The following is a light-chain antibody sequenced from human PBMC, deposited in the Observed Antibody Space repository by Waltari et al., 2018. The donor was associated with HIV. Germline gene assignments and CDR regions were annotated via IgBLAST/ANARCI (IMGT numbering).Light chain of an antibody. Sequence: QSVLAQPPSASGPPGQRVTISCSGSPSNIGGNTVRSYQQLPGTAPKLLIYSNNQRPSGVPDRFSGSTSGTSASLVISGLQSEDEADYYCAAWDDSLKGGAFGPGTKVTVL. CDR1: PSNIGGNT. CDR2: SNN. J-gene: IGLJ1*01. V-gene: IGLV1-44*01. CDR3: AAWDDSLKGGA.